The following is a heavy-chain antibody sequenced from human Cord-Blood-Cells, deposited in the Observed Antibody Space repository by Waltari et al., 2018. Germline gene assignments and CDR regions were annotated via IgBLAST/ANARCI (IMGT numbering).Heavy chain of an antibody. Sequence: QVQLQQWGAGLLKPSVTLSLTCAVYGGSFSGYYWSWIRQPPGKGLEWIGEINHSGSTNYNPSLKSRVTISVDTSKNQFSLKLSSVTAADTAVYYCARSAGDVGFFDYWGQGTLVTVSS. CDR1: GGSFSGYY. CDR2: INHSGST. CDR3: ARSAGDVGFFDY. V-gene: IGHV4-34*01. D-gene: IGHD1-26*01. J-gene: IGHJ4*02.